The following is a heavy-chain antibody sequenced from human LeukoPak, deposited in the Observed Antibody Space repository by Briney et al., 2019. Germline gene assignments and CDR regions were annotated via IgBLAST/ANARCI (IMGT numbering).Heavy chain of an antibody. CDR2: MNPNSGNT. D-gene: IGHD3-10*01. CDR3: ARANYYGSGKKDLDY. CDR1: RYTFTAYD. J-gene: IGHJ4*02. V-gene: IGHV1-8*01. Sequence: ASVKDSCKASRYTFTAYDINCVRQATGQGLEWMGWMNPNSGNTGYARKFQGRVTMTRNTSMSTAYMELSSLRSEDTAVYYCARANYYGSGKKDLDYWGQGTLVTVSS.